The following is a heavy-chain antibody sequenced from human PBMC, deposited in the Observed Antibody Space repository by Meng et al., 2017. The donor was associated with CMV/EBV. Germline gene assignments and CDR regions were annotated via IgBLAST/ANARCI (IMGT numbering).Heavy chain of an antibody. V-gene: IGHV3-23*01. J-gene: IGHJ4*02. D-gene: IGHD1/OR15-1a*01. CDR3: ARSLTGTGYFFDY. CDR2: ISGNSGST. CDR1: GFTFNIYA. Sequence: GESLKISCATSGFTFNIYAITWVRPAPGKGLEWGSSISGNSGSTYDADSVKGRFTISRDNSKNTLYLQMNSLRAEDTAVYYCARSLTGTGYFFDYWGQGTLVTVSS.